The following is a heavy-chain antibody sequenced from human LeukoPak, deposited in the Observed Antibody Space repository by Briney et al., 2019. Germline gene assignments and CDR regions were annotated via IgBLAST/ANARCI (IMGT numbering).Heavy chain of an antibody. J-gene: IGHJ6*03. V-gene: IGHV3-30*02. Sequence: GGSLRLSCAASGFTFSSYGMHWVRQAPGKGLEWVAFIRYDGSNQYYADSVRGRFTISRDNSKNTLYLQMGSLRAEDMAVYYCARGGDYMTLKNYYYYMDVWGKGTTVTVSS. CDR1: GFTFSSYG. CDR2: IRYDGSNQ. D-gene: IGHD4-17*01. CDR3: ARGGDYMTLKNYYYYMDV.